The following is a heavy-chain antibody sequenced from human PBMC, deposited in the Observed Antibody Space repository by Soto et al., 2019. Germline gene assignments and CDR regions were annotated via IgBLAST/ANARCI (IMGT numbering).Heavy chain of an antibody. CDR2: ISGTGDTT. J-gene: IGHJ4*02. Sequence: HPGGSLRLSCAASGFTFSDFAISWVRQAPGKGLEWVSVISGTGDTTYSADSVKGRFTISRDNSMKTAFLQMNYLRAEDTALYYCAKGFCSYPKCSFDYWGQGTRVTVSS. V-gene: IGHV3-23*01. CDR1: GFTFSDFA. D-gene: IGHD2-15*01. CDR3: AKGFCSYPKCSFDY.